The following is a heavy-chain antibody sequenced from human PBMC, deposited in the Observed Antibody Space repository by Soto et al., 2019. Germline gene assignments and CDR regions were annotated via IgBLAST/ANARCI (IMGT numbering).Heavy chain of an antibody. CDR2: ISGSGGST. CDR1: GFTFSSYA. V-gene: IGHV3-23*01. Sequence: GGSLRLSCAASGFTFSSYAMSWVRQAPGKGLEWVSAISGSGGSTYYADSVKGRFTISRDNSKNTLYLQMNSLRAEDTAVYYCAKDIEYSSSSPHFDYWGQGTLVTVSS. J-gene: IGHJ4*02. CDR3: AKDIEYSSSSPHFDY. D-gene: IGHD6-6*01.